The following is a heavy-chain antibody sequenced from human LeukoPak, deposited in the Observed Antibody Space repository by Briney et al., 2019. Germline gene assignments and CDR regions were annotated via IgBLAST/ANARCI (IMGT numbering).Heavy chain of an antibody. V-gene: IGHV4-59*08. CDR2: IYYSGST. CDR3: ARSYDFWSGYYGY. J-gene: IGHJ4*02. Sequence: PSETLSLTCTVSGGSISSYYWSWIRQRPGKGLEWIGYIYYSGSTNYNPSLKSRVTISVDTSKNQFSLKLSSVTAADTAVYYCARSYDFWSGYYGYWGQGTLVTVSS. D-gene: IGHD3-3*01. CDR1: GGSISSYY.